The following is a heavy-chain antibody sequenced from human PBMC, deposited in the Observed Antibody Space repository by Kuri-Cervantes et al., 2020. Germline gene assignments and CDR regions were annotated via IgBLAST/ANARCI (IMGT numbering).Heavy chain of an antibody. Sequence: ASVKVSCKASGYTFTYRYLHWVRQAPGQGLEWMGWINTNTGNPTYAQGFTGRFVFSLDTSVSTAYLQISSLKAEDTAVYYCARDHDWNDELGAFDIWGQGTMVTVSS. V-gene: IGHV7-4-1*02. CDR3: ARDHDWNDELGAFDI. J-gene: IGHJ3*02. CDR1: GYTFTYRY. CDR2: INTNTGNP. D-gene: IGHD1-1*01.